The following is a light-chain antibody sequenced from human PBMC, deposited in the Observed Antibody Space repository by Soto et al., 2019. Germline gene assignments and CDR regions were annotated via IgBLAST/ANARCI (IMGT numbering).Light chain of an antibody. CDR2: QDT. J-gene: IGLJ1*01. CDR1: KLGDKY. CDR3: QAWDSSTAGV. Sequence: SYELTQPPSVSVSPGQTASITCSGDKLGDKYACWYQQRPGQSPVVVIYQDTKRPAGIPERFSGSNSGNTVTLTISGTQALDEADYYCQAWDSSTAGVFGTGTKVTVL. V-gene: IGLV3-1*01.